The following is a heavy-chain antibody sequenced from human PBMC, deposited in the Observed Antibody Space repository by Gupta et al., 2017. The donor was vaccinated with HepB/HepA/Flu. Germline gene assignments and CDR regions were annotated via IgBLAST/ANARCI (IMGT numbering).Heavy chain of an antibody. D-gene: IGHD2-21*01. Sequence: EVQMVESGGGLIQPGGSLRLSCAASGFTVSSNYMSWVRQAPGKGLEWVSLIYSGGSTYYADSVKGRFTISRDNTKNTLYLKMNSLRPEDTAVYYCARVTPIVDWGQGTLVTVSS. J-gene: IGHJ4*02. CDR1: GFTVSSNY. CDR2: IYSGGST. CDR3: ARVTPIVD. V-gene: IGHV3-53*01.